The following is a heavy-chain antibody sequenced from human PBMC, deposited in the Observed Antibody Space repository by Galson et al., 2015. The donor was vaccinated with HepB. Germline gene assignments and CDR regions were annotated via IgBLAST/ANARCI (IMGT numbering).Heavy chain of an antibody. D-gene: IGHD4-17*01. CDR2: IIPILGTA. V-gene: IGHV1-69*13. CDR1: GGTFSDYS. J-gene: IGHJ2*01. Sequence: SVKVSCKASGGTFSDYSISWVRQAPGQGLEWMGGIIPILGTANYAQKFQGRVTIMVDESTSTVYMEVGRLRSEDTAVYYCAREGTSVTTQKYFDLWGRGTLVTVSS. CDR3: AREGTSVTTQKYFDL.